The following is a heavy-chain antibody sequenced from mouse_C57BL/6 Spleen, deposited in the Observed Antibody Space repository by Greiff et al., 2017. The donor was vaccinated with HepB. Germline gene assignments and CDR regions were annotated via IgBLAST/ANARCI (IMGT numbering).Heavy chain of an antibody. D-gene: IGHD4-1*01. V-gene: IGHV1-15*01. CDR3: TRLLGYFDY. J-gene: IGHJ2*01. CDR2: IDPETGGT. Sequence: VQLQESGAELVRPGASVTLSCKASGYTFTDYEMHWVKQTPVHGLEWIGAIDPETGGTAYNQKFKGKAILTADKSSSTAYMELRSLTSEDSAVYYCTRLLGYFDYWGQGTTLTVSS. CDR1: GYTFTDYE.